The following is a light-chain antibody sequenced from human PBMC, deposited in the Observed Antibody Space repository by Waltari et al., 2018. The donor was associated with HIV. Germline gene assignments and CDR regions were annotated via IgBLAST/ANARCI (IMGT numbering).Light chain of an antibody. V-gene: IGKV3-20*01. CDR1: QFVSNSH. Sequence: ENVLTQSPATLSLSPGERATLSCRASQFVSNSHLAWYRQKPGQPPELLIYATSSRATGVPDRFSGSGSGTDFTLTISRLEPGDFVVYYCQQYATSPVTFGPGTKVHL. J-gene: IGKJ3*01. CDR2: ATS. CDR3: QQYATSPVT.